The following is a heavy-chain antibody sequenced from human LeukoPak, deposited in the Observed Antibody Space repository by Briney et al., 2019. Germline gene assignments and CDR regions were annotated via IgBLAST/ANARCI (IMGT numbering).Heavy chain of an antibody. V-gene: IGHV3-23*01. CDR2: ISDSGGST. Sequence: QPGGSLRLSCAASGFSFSTYAMTWVRQAPGKGLEWVSRISDSGGSTYYADSVKGRFTISRDNSKNTLYLQMNSLRAEDTAVYYCAKNTFYGANYFDYWGQGTLVTVSS. J-gene: IGHJ4*02. D-gene: IGHD2/OR15-2a*01. CDR3: AKNTFYGANYFDY. CDR1: GFSFSTYA.